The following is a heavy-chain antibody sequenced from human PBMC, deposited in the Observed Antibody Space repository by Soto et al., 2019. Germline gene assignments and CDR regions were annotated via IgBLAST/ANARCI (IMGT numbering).Heavy chain of an antibody. V-gene: IGHV1-8*01. Sequence: ASVKVSCKASGYTFTSYDINWVRQATGQGLEWMGWMNPNSGNTGYAQKFQGRVTMTRNTSISTAYMELSSLRSEDTAVYYCAREFRDIVATVGRYYYGMDVWGQGTTVTV. CDR1: GYTFTSYD. CDR3: AREFRDIVATVGRYYYGMDV. D-gene: IGHD5-12*01. J-gene: IGHJ6*02. CDR2: MNPNSGNT.